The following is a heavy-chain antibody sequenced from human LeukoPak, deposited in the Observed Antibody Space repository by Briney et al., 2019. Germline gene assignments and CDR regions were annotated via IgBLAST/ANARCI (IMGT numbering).Heavy chain of an antibody. CDR1: GFTFSSYS. Sequence: GGSLRLSCAASGFTFSSYSMNWVRQAPGKGLEWVSSISSSSSYIYYADSVKGRLTISRDNAKNSLYLQMNSLRAEDTAVYYCARDRRVLLWFGESQPNDYWGQGTLVTVSS. J-gene: IGHJ4*02. CDR2: ISSSSSYI. D-gene: IGHD3-10*01. CDR3: ARDRRVLLWFGESQPNDY. V-gene: IGHV3-21*01.